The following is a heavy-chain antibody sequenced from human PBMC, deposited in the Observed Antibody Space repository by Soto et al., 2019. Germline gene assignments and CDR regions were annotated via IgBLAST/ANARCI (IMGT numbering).Heavy chain of an antibody. D-gene: IGHD1-26*01. J-gene: IGHJ6*02. Sequence: QVQLVQSGGEVKKPGASVRVSCQASGYPFNKIAIHWVRQAPGHGLEWLGRMSGRSGDTNCAPTVRDRITMATDTSNNTAYMELRRLRSDDTAVYYCAREGGLGTEKHHYGLDAWGQGTTVTV. V-gene: IGHV1-18*01. CDR1: GYPFNKIA. CDR2: MSGRSGDT. CDR3: AREGGLGTEKHHYGLDA.